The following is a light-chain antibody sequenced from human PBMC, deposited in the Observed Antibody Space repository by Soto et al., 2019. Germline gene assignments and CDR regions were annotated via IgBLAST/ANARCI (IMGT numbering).Light chain of an antibody. CDR1: QTISSW. V-gene: IGKV1-5*01. CDR3: EQYNSYPWT. Sequence: IQMTQSPSTLSASVGDRVTISCRASQTISSWLAWYQQEPGKAPKLLIYDASSLESGVPSRFSGSGSGTEFTLTITSLQPDDFATYYCEQYNSYPWTFGQGTKVDIK. J-gene: IGKJ1*01. CDR2: DAS.